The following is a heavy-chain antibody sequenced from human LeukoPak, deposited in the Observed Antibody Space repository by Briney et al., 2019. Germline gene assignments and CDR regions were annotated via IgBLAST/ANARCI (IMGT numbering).Heavy chain of an antibody. J-gene: IGHJ6*02. V-gene: IGHV3-23*01. CDR3: AKSGTGTTGYYFHGMDV. CDR2: ISGSGGSA. D-gene: IGHD1-1*01. CDR1: GFIFSSYA. Sequence: GGSLRLSCAASGFIFSSYAMTWVRQAPGKGLEWVSAISGSGGSAYYADSVKGRFTISRDNSKITLYLQMNSLRAADTAVYSCAKSGTGTTGYYFHGMDVWGQGTTVTVSS.